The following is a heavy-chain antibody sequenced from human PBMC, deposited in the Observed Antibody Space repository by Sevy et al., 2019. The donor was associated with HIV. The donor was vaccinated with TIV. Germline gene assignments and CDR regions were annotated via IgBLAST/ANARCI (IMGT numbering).Heavy chain of an antibody. D-gene: IGHD3-3*01. V-gene: IGHV4-39*01. Sequence: SETLSLTCTVSGDSISSQSYYWAWIRQSPGKGLEWIASIYYTGSSYYNLSLRGRVTISVDTSKEQIALKLSSVTAADTAVYFCARQVRFAGVIINHFDSWGHGTLVTVSS. CDR1: GDSISSQSYY. J-gene: IGHJ4*01. CDR2: IYYTGSS. CDR3: ARQVRFAGVIINHFDS.